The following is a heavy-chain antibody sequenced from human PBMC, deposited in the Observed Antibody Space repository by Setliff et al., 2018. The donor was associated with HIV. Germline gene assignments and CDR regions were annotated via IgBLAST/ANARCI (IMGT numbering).Heavy chain of an antibody. CDR2: MSAYSGDT. J-gene: IGHJ4*02. V-gene: IGHV1-18*04. CDR3: VRGYYYDKTGYGTFDY. Sequence: GASVKVSCKASGYTFTAYGITWVRQAPGQGLEWMGWMSAYSGDTKYAQKIQGRVNMTRDTSTDTAYVELRSLRFDDTALYYCVRGYYYDKTGYGTFDYLGQGTLVTVSS. D-gene: IGHD3-22*01. CDR1: GYTFTAYG.